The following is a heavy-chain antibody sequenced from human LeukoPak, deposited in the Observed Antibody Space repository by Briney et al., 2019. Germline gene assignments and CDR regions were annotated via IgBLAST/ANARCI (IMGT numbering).Heavy chain of an antibody. Sequence: GGSLRLSCAASGFTFSNYAMSWVRQAPGKGLEWISTISGSGRSTYYADSVKGRFTISRDDPKRTLFLRMNSLRAEDTAVYFCVVGFYYDTTGYFRKKYFDYWGQGTLVTVSS. CDR2: ISGSGRST. J-gene: IGHJ4*02. D-gene: IGHD3-22*01. V-gene: IGHV3-23*01. CDR3: VVGFYYDTTGYFRKKYFDY. CDR1: GFTFSNYA.